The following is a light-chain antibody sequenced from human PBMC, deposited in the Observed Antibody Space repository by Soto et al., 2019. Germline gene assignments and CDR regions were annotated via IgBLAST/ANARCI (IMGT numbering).Light chain of an antibody. V-gene: IGKV2-28*01. Sequence: EIVLTQSPLSLPVTLGEPASISCRSSQSLLQRSGDHYLDWYLQKTGQSPQLLIYLGSNRATGVPDRFSGSGSGTDFTLKISSVEAEDVGVYYCLHALQPSPAFGQGTKVEIK. CDR1: QSLLQRSGDHY. CDR2: LGS. J-gene: IGKJ1*01. CDR3: LHALQPSPA.